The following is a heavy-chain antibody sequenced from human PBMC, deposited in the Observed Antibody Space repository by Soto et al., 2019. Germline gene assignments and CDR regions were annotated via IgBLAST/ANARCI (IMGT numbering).Heavy chain of an antibody. V-gene: IGHV1-18*01. D-gene: IGHD3-10*01. CDR2: IATYNSNK. CDR3: ARVLRGVVNWFDP. J-gene: IGHJ5*02. CDR1: GDTFTNFG. Sequence: HLVQSGPEVKKPGASVTVSCKTSGDTFTNFGLSWVRQAPGQGLEWMGWIATYNSNKNYAQKFQGRLTLTTDTSTSTCYMELKSVEYDDTAVYYCARVLRGVVNWFDPWGQGTLVTVSS.